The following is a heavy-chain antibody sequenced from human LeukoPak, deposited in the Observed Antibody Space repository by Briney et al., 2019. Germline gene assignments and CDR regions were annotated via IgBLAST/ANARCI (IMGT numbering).Heavy chain of an antibody. CDR1: GFTLSTYA. Sequence: PGGSLRLSCVASGFTLSTYAMSWVRQAPGKGLEWVSSITSSGGTTFYPDSVKGRFTISRDNSKNTLYLQVNSLRAEDTAVYYCARDRPNYYDSSGHYYRRNGDYWGQGTLVTVSS. CDR2: ITSSGGTT. J-gene: IGHJ4*02. D-gene: IGHD3-22*01. CDR3: ARDRPNYYDSSGHYYRRNGDY. V-gene: IGHV3-23*01.